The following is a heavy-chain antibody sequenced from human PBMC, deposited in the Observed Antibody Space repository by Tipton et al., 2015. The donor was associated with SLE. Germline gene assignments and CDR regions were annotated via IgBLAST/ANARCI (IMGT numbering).Heavy chain of an antibody. CDR2: ISTNGDST. V-gene: IGHV3-64*01. J-gene: IGHJ6*02. CDR1: GFTFNNYA. D-gene: IGHD5-24*01. Sequence: SLRLSCAASGFTFNNYAMHWVRQAPGKGLEYVSTISTNGDSTYYPNSMKGRFAISRDNSKNTPYLQMGSLRAEDTAVYYCAREFNTGVDMDYPGMDVWGLGTTVTVSS. CDR3: AREFNTGVDMDYPGMDV.